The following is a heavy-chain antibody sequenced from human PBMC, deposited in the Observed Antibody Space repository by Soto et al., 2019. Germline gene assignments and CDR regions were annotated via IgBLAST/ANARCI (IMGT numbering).Heavy chain of an antibody. J-gene: IGHJ5*02. Sequence: GGSLRLSCAASGFTFSDYYMSWIRQAPGKGLEWVSYISGSGTSIYYADSVKGRFTISRDNAKNSLYLQMNSLRAEDTAVYYCAREYRDSSSLYGKLPEYSWFVLPGQGTLVTLSS. CDR2: ISGSGTSI. CDR1: GFTFSDYY. D-gene: IGHD6-13*01. CDR3: AREYRDSSSLYGKLPEYSWFVL. V-gene: IGHV3-11*01.